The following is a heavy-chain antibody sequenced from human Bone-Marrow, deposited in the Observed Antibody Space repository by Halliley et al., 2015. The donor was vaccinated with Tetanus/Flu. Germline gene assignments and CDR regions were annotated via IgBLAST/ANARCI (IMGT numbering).Heavy chain of an antibody. V-gene: IGHV4-34*12. CDR3: TRGVMGSDYQYYGMAV. Sequence: GLVKPSETLTLTCAVYGGSFGDSGYYWNWCRQSPGKGLEWIGEIIPYGNINYNQSLQSRVTISVDTSKNQFSLKLSSVSAADTAVYYCTRGVMGSDYQYYGMAVWGRGTTVIVS. D-gene: IGHD3-16*01. CDR1: GGSFGDSGYY. J-gene: IGHJ6*02. CDR2: IIPYGNI.